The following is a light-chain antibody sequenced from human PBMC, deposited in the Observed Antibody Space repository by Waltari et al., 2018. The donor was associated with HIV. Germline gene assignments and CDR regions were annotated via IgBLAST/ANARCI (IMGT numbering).Light chain of an antibody. CDR2: QDN. Sequence: SYELTQPPSVSVSSGQTASVPGSGVKLGHKHVSWYQQMSGQAPRLVIYQDNHRPSGIPERFSGSTSENTATLTINETQPLDEAEYSCQAWDGGTIVFGGGTKLNVL. J-gene: IGLJ3*02. CDR3: QAWDGGTIV. CDR1: KLGHKH. V-gene: IGLV3-1*01.